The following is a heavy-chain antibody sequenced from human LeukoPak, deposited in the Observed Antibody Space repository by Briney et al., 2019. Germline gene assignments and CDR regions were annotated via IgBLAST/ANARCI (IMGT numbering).Heavy chain of an antibody. CDR3: AKDRYIYGSSPFDF. CDR1: GYTFTSYD. J-gene: IGHJ4*02. D-gene: IGHD3-10*01. V-gene: IGHV1-8*01. Sequence: ASVKVSCKASGYTFTSYDINWVRQATGQGLEWMGWMNPNSGNTGYAQKFQGRVTMTRNTSISTAYMELSSLRAEDTAVYYCAKDRYIYGSSPFDFWGRGTLVTVSS. CDR2: MNPNSGNT.